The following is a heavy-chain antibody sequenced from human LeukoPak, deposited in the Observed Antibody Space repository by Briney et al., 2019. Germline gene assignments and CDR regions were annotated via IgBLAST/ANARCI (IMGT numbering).Heavy chain of an antibody. CDR3: ARSPPLWNGDAFDI. CDR2: IKQDGSEK. Sequence: PGGSLRLSCAASGFTFSSYWMSWVRPAPGKGLEWVANIKQDGSEKYYVDSVKGRFTISSDNAKNSLYLQMNSLRVEDTAVYYCARSPPLWNGDAFDIWGQGTRVTVSS. D-gene: IGHD1-1*01. V-gene: IGHV3-7*01. J-gene: IGHJ3*02. CDR1: GFTFSSYW.